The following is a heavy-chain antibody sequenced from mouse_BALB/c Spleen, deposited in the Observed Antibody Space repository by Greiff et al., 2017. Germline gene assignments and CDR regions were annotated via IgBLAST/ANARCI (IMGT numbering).Heavy chain of an antibody. D-gene: IGHD2-2*01. V-gene: IGHV1-74*01. J-gene: IGHJ4*01. CDR3: ARRDGDDPYYYAMDY. CDR1: GFSFTSYW. CDR2: IHPSDSET. Sequence: QVQLQQPGAELVRPGASVKLSCKASGFSFTSYWMYWVKQRPGQGLEWIGMIHPSDSETRLNQKFKDKATLTVAKSSSTTYMQLSSRTSEDSAVYYCARRDGDDPYYYAMDYWGQGTTVTVSS.